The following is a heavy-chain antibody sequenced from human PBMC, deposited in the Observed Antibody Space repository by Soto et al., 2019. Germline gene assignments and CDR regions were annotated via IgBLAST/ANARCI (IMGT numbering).Heavy chain of an antibody. Sequence: GGSLRLSCAASGFTFGDYWMHWVRQPPGKGPEWVSRMTGDGRTTQYADSVKGRFTASRDNAKSTLYLQMNSLRAEDTAVYYCATAEVDYWGPGTLVPSPQ. J-gene: IGHJ4*02. V-gene: IGHV3-74*03. CDR3: ATAEVDY. CDR2: MTGDGRTT. CDR1: GFTFGDYW.